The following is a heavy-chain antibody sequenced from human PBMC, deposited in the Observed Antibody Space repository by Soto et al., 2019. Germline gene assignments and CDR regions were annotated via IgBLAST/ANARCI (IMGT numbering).Heavy chain of an antibody. V-gene: IGHV3-23*01. CDR1: GFTFSSYA. D-gene: IGHD2-2*01. J-gene: IGHJ5*02. Sequence: GGSLRLSCAASGFTFSSYAMSWVRQAPGKGLEWVSAISGSGGSTYYADSVKGRFTISRDNSKNTLYLQMNSLRAEDTAVYYCAKVAGYCSSTSCPTQGGWFDPQGQGSLFTVSS. CDR2: ISGSGGST. CDR3: AKVAGYCSSTSCPTQGGWFDP.